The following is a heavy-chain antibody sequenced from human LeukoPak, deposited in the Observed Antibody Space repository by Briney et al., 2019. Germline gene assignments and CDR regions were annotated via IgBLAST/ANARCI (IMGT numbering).Heavy chain of an antibody. CDR3: ARKRDSSGYLLDY. J-gene: IGHJ4*02. V-gene: IGHV1-69*13. Sequence: SVEVSCKASGGTFSSYAISWVRQAPGQGLEWMGGIIPIFGTANYAQKFQGRVTITADESTSTAYMELSSLRSEDTAVYYCARKRDSSGYLLDYWGQGTLVTVSS. CDR2: IIPIFGTA. CDR1: GGTFSSYA. D-gene: IGHD3-22*01.